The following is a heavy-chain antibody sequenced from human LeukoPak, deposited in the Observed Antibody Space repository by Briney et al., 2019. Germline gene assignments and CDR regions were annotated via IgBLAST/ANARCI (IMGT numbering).Heavy chain of an antibody. D-gene: IGHD6-13*01. Sequence: SETLSLTCTVSGGSISSYYWSWIRQPPGKGLEWLGYIYNSRDTNYNPPLKSRVTFSADTSKNQFSLKLSSVTAADTAVYYCARKGPIAASGPDYWGQGTLVTVSS. J-gene: IGHJ4*02. CDR2: IYNSRDT. V-gene: IGHV4-59*01. CDR3: ARKGPIAASGPDY. CDR1: GGSISSYY.